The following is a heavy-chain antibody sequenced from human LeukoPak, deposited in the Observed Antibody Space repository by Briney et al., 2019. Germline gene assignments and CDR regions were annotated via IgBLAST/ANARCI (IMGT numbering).Heavy chain of an antibody. D-gene: IGHD3-22*01. Sequence: GGSLRLSCAASGFTSGIYAVSWVRQAPGKGLEWVSAFSGGGDSYYADSVKGRFTISRDNSKKILYLQMNSLRAEDTAAYYCAKGSYYDSSGSFYFDYWGQGTLVTVPS. J-gene: IGHJ4*02. CDR1: GFTSGIYA. CDR2: FSGGGDS. CDR3: AKGSYYDSSGSFYFDY. V-gene: IGHV3-23*01.